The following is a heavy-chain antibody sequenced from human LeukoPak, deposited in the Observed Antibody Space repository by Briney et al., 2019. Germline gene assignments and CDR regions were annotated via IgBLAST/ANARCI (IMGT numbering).Heavy chain of an antibody. D-gene: IGHD4-23*01. CDR1: VFTFSDSN. J-gene: IGHJ4*02. CDR2: IRSKAYSYAT. Sequence: GGSLRLSCAASVFTFSDSNMHWVRQASGKGLEWVGRIRSKAYSYATTYAASVKGRFTISRDNSKNTAYLQMNSLQTEDTAVYYCTRPGYGGNSGIDYWGQGTLVTVSS. V-gene: IGHV3-73*01. CDR3: TRPGYGGNSGIDY.